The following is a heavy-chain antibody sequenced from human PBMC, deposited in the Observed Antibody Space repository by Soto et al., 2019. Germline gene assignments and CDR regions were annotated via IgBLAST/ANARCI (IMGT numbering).Heavy chain of an antibody. CDR3: AQDLSPTYATAIVVRISGMYX. D-gene: IGHD3-22*01. J-gene: IGHJ6*01. Sequence: GGSLRLSCAGSGFSFRNYGMHWVRKAPGKGPEWVAFISYDGSKKYKAYSVKGRFTVSRDNSKSTLYLEMNRLRAEDTAVHHCAQDLSPTYATAIVVRISGMYXWGQGTTFTVSX. CDR2: ISYDGSKK. V-gene: IGHV3-30*18. CDR1: GFSFRNYG.